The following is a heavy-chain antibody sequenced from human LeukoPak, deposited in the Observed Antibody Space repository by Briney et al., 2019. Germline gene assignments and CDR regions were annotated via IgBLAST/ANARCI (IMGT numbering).Heavy chain of an antibody. V-gene: IGHV4-59*01. CDR1: GGSISSYY. D-gene: IGHD2-2*01. CDR3: ARYQRYGDYIDN. J-gene: IGHJ4*02. Sequence: SETLSLTCTVSGGSISSYYWSGIRQPPGKGREGIGYIYYSGSTNYNPSLKSRVTISVNTSKNQFSLKMSSVTAADTAVYYCARYQRYGDYIDNWGQGTLVTVSS. CDR2: IYYSGST.